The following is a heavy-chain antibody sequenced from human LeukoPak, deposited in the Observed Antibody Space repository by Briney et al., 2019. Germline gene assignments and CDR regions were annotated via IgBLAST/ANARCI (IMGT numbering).Heavy chain of an antibody. CDR2: ISSSSSTI. Sequence: GGSLRLSCAASGFTFSSYSMNWVRQAPGKGLEWVSYISSSSSTIYYADSVKGRFTISRDNAKNSLYLQMNSLRAEDTAVYYCARFGEQLVSLWGQGTLVTVSS. D-gene: IGHD6-13*01. J-gene: IGHJ4*02. CDR1: GFTFSSYS. V-gene: IGHV3-48*04. CDR3: ARFGEQLVSL.